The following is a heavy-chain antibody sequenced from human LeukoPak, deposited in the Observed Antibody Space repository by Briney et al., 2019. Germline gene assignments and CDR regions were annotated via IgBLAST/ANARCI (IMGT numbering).Heavy chain of an antibody. CDR2: IRYDGSNK. D-gene: IGHD1-26*01. J-gene: IGHJ4*02. CDR3: ARDLPRSYHEGDY. V-gene: IGHV3-30*02. CDR1: GFTFSSYG. Sequence: QAGGSLRLSCAASGFTFSSYGMHWVRQAPGKGLEWVAFIRYDGSNKYYADSVKGRFTISRDNAKNTLYLQMNSLRAEDTAVYYCARDLPRSYHEGDYWGQGTLVTVSS.